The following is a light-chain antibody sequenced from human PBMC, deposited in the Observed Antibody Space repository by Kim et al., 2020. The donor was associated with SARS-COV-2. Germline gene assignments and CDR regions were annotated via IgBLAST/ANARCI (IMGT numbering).Light chain of an antibody. CDR3: QQSYSSPPT. J-gene: IGKJ1*01. CDR2: GAS. CDR1: QSISRH. Sequence: ASIGDRVTITCRARQSISRHFNWYQKSPGEAPKLLIYGASNLQSGVPSRFSGSGSGTDFTLTISSLQPEDFATYYCQQSYSSPPTFGQGTKVDIK. V-gene: IGKV1-39*01.